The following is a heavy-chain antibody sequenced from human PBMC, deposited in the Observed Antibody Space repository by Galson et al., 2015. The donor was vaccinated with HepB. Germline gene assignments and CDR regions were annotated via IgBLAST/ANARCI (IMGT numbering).Heavy chain of an antibody. CDR3: AREARTIAARLDYYYYMDV. Sequence: SVKVSCKASGGTFSSYAINWVRQAPGQGLEWMGGIIPIFGTANYAQKFQGRVTITADESTSTAYMELSSLRSEDTAVYYCAREARTIAARLDYYYYMDVWGKGTTVTVSS. CDR1: GGTFSSYA. J-gene: IGHJ6*03. V-gene: IGHV1-69*13. CDR2: IIPIFGTA. D-gene: IGHD6-6*01.